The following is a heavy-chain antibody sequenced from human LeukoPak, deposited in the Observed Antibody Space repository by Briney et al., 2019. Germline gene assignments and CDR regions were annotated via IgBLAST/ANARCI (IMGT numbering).Heavy chain of an antibody. V-gene: IGHV4-59*08. CDR3: ARVPLDDSGAYLDLDY. J-gene: IGHJ4*02. CDR2: IYYSGST. CDR1: GGSISSYY. Sequence: SETLSLTCTVSGGSISSYYWSWIRQPPGKGLEWIGYIYYSGSTNYNPSLNSRVSISVDTSKNQFSLNLRSVTAADTAVYYCARVPLDDSGAYLDLDYWGQGTLVTVSS. D-gene: IGHD3-22*01.